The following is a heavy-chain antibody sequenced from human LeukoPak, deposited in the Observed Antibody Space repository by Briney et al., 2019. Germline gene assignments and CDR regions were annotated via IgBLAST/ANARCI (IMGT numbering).Heavy chain of an antibody. V-gene: IGHV4-59*01. Sequence: PSETLSLTCTVSGGSISSYYWSWIRQPPGKGLEWIGYIYYSGSTNHNPSLKSRVTISVDTSKNQFSLKLSSVTAADTAVYYCAREGGGYYYVFDAFDIWGQGTMVTVSS. J-gene: IGHJ3*02. CDR1: GGSISSYY. D-gene: IGHD3-22*01. CDR3: AREGGGYYYVFDAFDI. CDR2: IYYSGST.